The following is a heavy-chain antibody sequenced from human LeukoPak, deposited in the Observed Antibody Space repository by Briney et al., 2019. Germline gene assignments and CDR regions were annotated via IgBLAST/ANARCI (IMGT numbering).Heavy chain of an antibody. CDR2: IYHSGST. CDR1: GGSISSGGYS. V-gene: IGHV4-30-2*01. CDR3: ARFYGDYGTYYFDY. Sequence: SETLSLTCAVSGGSISSGGYSWSWIRQPPGKGLEWIGYIYHSGSTYYNPSLKSRVTISVDRSKNQFSLKLSSVTAADTAVYYCARFYGDYGTYYFDYWGQGTLVTVSS. D-gene: IGHD4-17*01. J-gene: IGHJ4*02.